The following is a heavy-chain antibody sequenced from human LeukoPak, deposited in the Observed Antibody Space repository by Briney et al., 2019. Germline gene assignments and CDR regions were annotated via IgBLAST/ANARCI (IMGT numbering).Heavy chain of an antibody. V-gene: IGHV1-18*01. D-gene: IGHD3-10*01. J-gene: IGHJ5*02. CDR3: ARDVPWFGELLSRNWFDP. Sequence: ASVKVSCKASGYTFTSYGISWVRQAPGQGLEWMGWISAYNGNTNYAQKLQGRVTMTTDTSTSTAYMELRSLRSDDTAVYYCARDVPWFGELLSRNWFDPWGQGTLVTVSS. CDR2: ISAYNGNT. CDR1: GYTFTSYG.